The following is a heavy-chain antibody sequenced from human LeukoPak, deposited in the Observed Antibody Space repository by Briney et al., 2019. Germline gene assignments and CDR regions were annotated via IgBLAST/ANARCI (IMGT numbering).Heavy chain of an antibody. CDR2: ISGSRGST. Sequence: GGSLRLSCAASGFTFSSYAMSWVRQAPGKGLECVSAISGSRGSTYYADSVKGRFTISRDNSRNTLYLQMNSLRADDTAVYYCAKSRPMAYYFDYWGQGTLVTVSS. CDR3: AKSRPMAYYFDY. V-gene: IGHV3-23*01. J-gene: IGHJ4*02. D-gene: IGHD5-24*01. CDR1: GFTFSSYA.